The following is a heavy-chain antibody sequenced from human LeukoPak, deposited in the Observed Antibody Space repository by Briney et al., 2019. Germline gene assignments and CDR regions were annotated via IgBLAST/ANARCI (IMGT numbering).Heavy chain of an antibody. CDR3: ARDDGLKDAPWFGESFFDL. J-gene: IGHJ2*01. CDR1: GFTFSSYA. Sequence: GRSLRLSCAASGFTFSSYAMHWVRQAPGKGLEGVAVISYDGSNKYYADSVKGRFTISRDNSKNTLYLQMNSLRAEDTAVYYCARDDGLKDAPWFGESFFDLWGRGTLVTVSS. D-gene: IGHD3-10*01. V-gene: IGHV3-30*04. CDR2: ISYDGSNK.